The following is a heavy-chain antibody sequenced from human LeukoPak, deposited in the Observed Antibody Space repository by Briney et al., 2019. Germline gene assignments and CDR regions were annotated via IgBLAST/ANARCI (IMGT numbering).Heavy chain of an antibody. J-gene: IGHJ5*02. Sequence: GGSLRLSCTTSGFTFSPYSMSWVRQSPGKRLEWVSAINDDTPYYADSVKGRFTVSRDNSRDTLYLQLNSLRAEDTAIYYCAKEHDLWHEEGNWFDTWGQGVLVTVSS. D-gene: IGHD3-3*01. V-gene: IGHV3-23*01. CDR3: AKEHDLWHEEGNWFDT. CDR2: INDDTP. CDR1: GFTFSPYS.